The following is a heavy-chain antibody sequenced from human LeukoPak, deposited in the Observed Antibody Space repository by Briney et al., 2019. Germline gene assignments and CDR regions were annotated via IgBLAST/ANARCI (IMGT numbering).Heavy chain of an antibody. CDR3: ARVFPYCSGGSCYSAPLDY. Sequence: ASVKVSCKASGGTFSSYAIGWVRQAPGQGLEWMGGIIPIFGTANYAQKFQGRVTITADESTSTAYMELSSLRSEDTAVYYCARVFPYCSGGSCYSAPLDYWGQGTLVTVSS. CDR2: IIPIFGTA. CDR1: GGTFSSYA. D-gene: IGHD2-15*01. J-gene: IGHJ4*02. V-gene: IGHV1-69*13.